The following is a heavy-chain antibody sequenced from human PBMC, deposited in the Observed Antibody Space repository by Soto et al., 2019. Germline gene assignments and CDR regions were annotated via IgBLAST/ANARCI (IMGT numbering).Heavy chain of an antibody. D-gene: IGHD3-10*01. CDR3: ARARVRMTNWFDP. CDR2: IPYRGNT. V-gene: IGHV4-30-4*01. Sequence: QVQLKESGPGLVKPSQTLSLTCTVSGVSITGGDYYWSWIRQPPGKGLECIGYIPYRGNTYYNPSLESRAAISADTSKKQFSLNLTSVTAADTAVYYCARARVRMTNWFDPCGQVTLVTVAS. CDR1: GVSITGGDYY. J-gene: IGHJ5*02.